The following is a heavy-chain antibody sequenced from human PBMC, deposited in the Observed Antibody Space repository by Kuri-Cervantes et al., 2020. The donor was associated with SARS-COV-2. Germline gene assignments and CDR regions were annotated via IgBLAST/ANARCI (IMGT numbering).Heavy chain of an antibody. Sequence: ASVKVSCKASGYTFTNYYMSWVRQAPGQGLEWLGIINPSGGGTSYAQKFQGRVTMTRDTSTSTVYMELSSLRSEDTAVYYCARGRLSSDYFDYWGQGTLVTVSS. D-gene: IGHD6-6*01. CDR3: ARGRLSSDYFDY. CDR2: INPSGGGT. V-gene: IGHV1-46*01. CDR1: GYTFTNYY. J-gene: IGHJ4*02.